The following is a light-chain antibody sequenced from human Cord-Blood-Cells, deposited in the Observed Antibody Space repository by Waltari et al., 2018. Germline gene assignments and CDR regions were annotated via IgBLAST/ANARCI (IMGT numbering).Light chain of an antibody. CDR1: QSVSSN. V-gene: IGKV3-15*01. J-gene: IGKJ5*01. CDR2: GAS. Sequence: EIVMTQSTATLSVSPGERANLSCRASQSVSSNLAWYQQKPGQAPRLLIYGASTRATGIPASFSGSGSGTEFTLTISSLQSEDFAVYDCQQYNNWPITFGQGTRLEIK. CDR3: QQYNNWPIT.